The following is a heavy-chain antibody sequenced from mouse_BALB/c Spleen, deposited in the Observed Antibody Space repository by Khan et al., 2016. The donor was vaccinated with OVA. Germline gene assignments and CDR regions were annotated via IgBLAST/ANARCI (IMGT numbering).Heavy chain of an antibody. Sequence: QVRLQQSGPELVKPGASVKMSCKTSGYTFTDYDIRWVKQRTGQGLEWIGEIYPGSGSTYYNEKFKGKATLTADISSNTAYMQLSSLTSEDSAVYFFAKIFYGNSYAMDYWGQGTAVTVSS. CDR2: IYPGSGST. D-gene: IGHD2-1*01. V-gene: IGHV1-77*01. CDR3: AKIFYGNSYAMDY. J-gene: IGHJ4*01. CDR1: GYTFTDYD.